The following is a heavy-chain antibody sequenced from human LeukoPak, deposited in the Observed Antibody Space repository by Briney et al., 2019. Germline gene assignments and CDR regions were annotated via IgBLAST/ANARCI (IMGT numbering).Heavy chain of an antibody. CDR3: AKDRAAAGPEAFDI. J-gene: IGHJ3*02. D-gene: IGHD6-13*01. CDR2: ISWNSGSI. CDR1: GFTFDDYA. V-gene: IGHV3-9*01. Sequence: GRSLRLSCAASGFTFDDYAMHWVRQAPGKGLEWVSGISWNSGSIDYADSVKGRFTISRDNAKNSLYLQMNSPRAEDTALYYCAKDRAAAGPEAFDIWGQGTMVTVSS.